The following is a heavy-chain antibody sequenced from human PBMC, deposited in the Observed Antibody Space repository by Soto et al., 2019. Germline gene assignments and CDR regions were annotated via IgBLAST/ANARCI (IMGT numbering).Heavy chain of an antibody. D-gene: IGHD6-13*01. CDR2: IWYDGSNK. CDR1: GFTFSSYG. CDR3: ARWGIADGDY. Sequence: QVQLVESGGGVVQPGRSLRLSCAASGFTFSSYGMHWVRQAPGKGLEWVAVIWYDGSNKYYADSVKGRFTISRDNSKNTRYLQMNSLRAEETAVYYCARWGIADGDYWGHGTLVAVSS. J-gene: IGHJ4*01. V-gene: IGHV3-33*01.